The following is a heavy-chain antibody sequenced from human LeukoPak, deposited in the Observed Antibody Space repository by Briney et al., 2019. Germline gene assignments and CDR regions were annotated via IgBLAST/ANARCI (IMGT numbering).Heavy chain of an antibody. CDR2: IYTSGST. J-gene: IGHJ4*02. V-gene: IGHV4-4*07. CDR3: ARDSSVTTGYYFDY. Sequence: SETLSLTCTVSGGSISGYYWSWIRQPAGKGLEWIGRIYTSGSTNYNPSLKSRVTMSVDTSKNQFSLKLSSVTAADTAVYYCARDSSVTTGYYFDYWGQGTLVTVSS. D-gene: IGHD4-11*01. CDR1: GGSISGYY.